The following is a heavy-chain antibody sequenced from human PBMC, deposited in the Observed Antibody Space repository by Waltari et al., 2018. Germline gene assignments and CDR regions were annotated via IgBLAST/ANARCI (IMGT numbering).Heavy chain of an antibody. J-gene: IGHJ4*02. D-gene: IGHD6-19*01. V-gene: IGHV1-3*01. CDR2: INGGNGNT. Sequence: QVQLVQSGAEVKKPGASVKVSCKASGYTFTSSAMHWVRQAPGQRLEWMGWINGGNGNTKYSQKFQGRVTSTRDTSASTAYMELSSLRSEDTAVYYCARWSAVAGCFDYWGQGTLVTVSA. CDR1: GYTFTSSA. CDR3: ARWSAVAGCFDY.